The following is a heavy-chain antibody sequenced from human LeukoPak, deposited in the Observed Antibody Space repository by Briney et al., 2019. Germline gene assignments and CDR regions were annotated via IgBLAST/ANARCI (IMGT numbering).Heavy chain of an antibody. D-gene: IGHD3-22*01. Sequence: SETLSLTCTVSGYSISSGYYWGWIRQPPGKGLEWIGSIYHSGSTYYNPSLKSRVTISVDTSKNQFSLKLSSVTAADTAVYYCASKDYYDSSGYYSDHWYFDLWGRGTLVTVSS. V-gene: IGHV4-38-2*02. CDR3: ASKDYYDSSGYYSDHWYFDL. J-gene: IGHJ2*01. CDR1: GYSISSGYY. CDR2: IYHSGST.